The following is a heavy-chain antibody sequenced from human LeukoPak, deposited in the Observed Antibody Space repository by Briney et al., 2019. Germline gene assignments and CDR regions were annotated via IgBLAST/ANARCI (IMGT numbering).Heavy chain of an antibody. J-gene: IGHJ3*02. V-gene: IGHV3-23*01. CDR2: MSAGGTLT. D-gene: IGHD5-24*01. CDR3: VKSAGKDGSRGVFDI. Sequence: GGSLRLSCAASGFTFDDYAMHWVRQAPGKGLEWVSDMSAGGTLTHYADSVKGRFTISRDNSKNTLYLQMNSLSAEDTAVYHCVKSAGKDGSRGVFDIGGQGKGVTVSS. CDR1: GFTFDDYA.